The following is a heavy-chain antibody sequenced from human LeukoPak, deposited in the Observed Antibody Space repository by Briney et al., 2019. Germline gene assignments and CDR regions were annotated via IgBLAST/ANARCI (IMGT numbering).Heavy chain of an antibody. CDR3: ARGGRIGFDP. V-gene: IGHV4-59*01. Sequence: SETLSLTCTVPGGSISSYYWSWIRQPPGKGLEWIGYIFYSGSTNYNPSLKSRVTISVDTSKNQFSLKLSSVTAADTAVYYCARGGRIGFDPWGQGTLVTVSS. CDR2: IFYSGST. D-gene: IGHD3-16*02. CDR1: GGSISSYY. J-gene: IGHJ5*02.